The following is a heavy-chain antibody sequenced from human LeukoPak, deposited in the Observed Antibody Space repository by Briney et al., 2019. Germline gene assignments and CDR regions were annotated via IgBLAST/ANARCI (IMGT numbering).Heavy chain of an antibody. V-gene: IGHV4-39*07. CDR3: ARASLTSNAFDI. CDR2: IYYSGST. Sequence: PSETLSLTCTVSGASISAFHWTWFRQPPGKGLEWIGSIYYSGSTYYNPSLKSRVTISVDTSKNQFSLKLSSVTAADTAVYYCARASLTSNAFDIWGQGTMVTVSS. CDR1: GASISAFH. J-gene: IGHJ3*02.